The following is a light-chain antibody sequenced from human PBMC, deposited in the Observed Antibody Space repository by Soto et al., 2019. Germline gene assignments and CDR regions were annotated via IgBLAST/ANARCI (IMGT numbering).Light chain of an antibody. J-gene: IGLJ1*01. CDR1: SSDGGDYNY. Sequence: QSALTQPRSVSGSPGQSVTISCTGTSSDGGDYNYVSWYQQHPGKAPKLMIYDVSKWPSGVPDRFSGSKSGNTASLTISGLQAEDEADYYCCSYAGSYTYVFGTGTKLTVL. V-gene: IGLV2-11*01. CDR2: DVS. CDR3: CSYAGSYTYV.